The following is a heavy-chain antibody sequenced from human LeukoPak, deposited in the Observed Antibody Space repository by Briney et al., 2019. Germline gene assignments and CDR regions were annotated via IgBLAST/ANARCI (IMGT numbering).Heavy chain of an antibody. CDR1: GGSISSYY. CDR2: IYHSGTT. J-gene: IGHJ3*02. Sequence: SETLSLTCAVSGGSISSYYWSWIRQPPGKGLEWIGNIYHSGTTNYNPSLYSRVTISVDTSKNQFSLKLSSVTAADTAVYYCARVVDTSMIDDAFGIWGQGTMVTVSS. CDR3: ARVVDTSMIDDAFGI. V-gene: IGHV4-59*01. D-gene: IGHD5-18*01.